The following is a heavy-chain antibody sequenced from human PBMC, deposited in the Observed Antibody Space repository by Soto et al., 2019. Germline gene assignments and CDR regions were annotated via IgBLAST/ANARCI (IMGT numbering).Heavy chain of an antibody. V-gene: IGHV4-39*01. J-gene: IGHJ6*02. Sequence: SETLSLTCTVSGGSISSSSYYWGWIRQPPGKGLEWIGSIYYSGSTYYNPSLKSRVTISVDTSKNQFSLKLSSVTAADTAVYYCASCVSYLDYYGMDVWGQGTTVTVSS. D-gene: IGHD1-26*01. CDR1: GGSISSSSYY. CDR3: ASCVSYLDYYGMDV. CDR2: IYYSGST.